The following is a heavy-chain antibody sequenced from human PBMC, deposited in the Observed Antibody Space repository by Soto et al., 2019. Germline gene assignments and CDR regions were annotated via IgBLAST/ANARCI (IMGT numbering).Heavy chain of an antibody. J-gene: IGHJ4*02. D-gene: IGHD3-22*01. CDR1: GFTFSSYE. CDR3: ATEIAVIRDFDY. V-gene: IGHV3-48*03. Sequence: GGSLRLSCAASGFTFSSYEMNWVRQAPGKGLERVSYISSSGSTIYYADSVKGRFTISRDNAKNSLYLQMNSLRAEDTAVYYCATEIAVIRDFDYWGQGNLVSVSS. CDR2: ISSSGSTI.